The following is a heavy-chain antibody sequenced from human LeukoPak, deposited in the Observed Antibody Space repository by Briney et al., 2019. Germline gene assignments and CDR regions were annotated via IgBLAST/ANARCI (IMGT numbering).Heavy chain of an antibody. CDR2: ISSSSSYI. Sequence: GGSLRLSCAASGFTFSSYSMNWVRQAPGKGLEWVSAISSSSSYIYYADSVKGRFTISRDNAKNSLYLQMNRLRAEDTAVYYCAREIAVAGTPNWFDPWGQGTLATVSS. V-gene: IGHV3-21*01. CDR1: GFTFSSYS. D-gene: IGHD6-19*01. J-gene: IGHJ5*02. CDR3: AREIAVAGTPNWFDP.